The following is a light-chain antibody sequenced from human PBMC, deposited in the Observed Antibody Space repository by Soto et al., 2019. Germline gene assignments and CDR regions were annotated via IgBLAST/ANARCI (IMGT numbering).Light chain of an antibody. J-gene: IGKJ1*01. CDR1: QSISSW. V-gene: IGKV1-5*01. CDR2: DAS. CDR3: QQYNSYPRT. Sequence: DIQMTQSPSTLSASVGDRFTIAFRASQSISSWLAWYQQKPGKAPKLLIYDASSLESGVPSRFSGSGSGTEFTLTISSLQPDDFATYYCQQYNSYPRTFGQGTKVDIK.